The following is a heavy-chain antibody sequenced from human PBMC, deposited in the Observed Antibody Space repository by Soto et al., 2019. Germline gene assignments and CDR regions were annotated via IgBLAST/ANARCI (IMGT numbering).Heavy chain of an antibody. CDR2: ISARGGST. CDR3: ARDPPNDKTQLDYGMDV. Sequence: PRLSCAASGFTFSSYTMNWVRQAPGKGLEWVSLISARGGSTYYAGPVKGRFTISRDNSKNTLYLQMNSLRAEDTGVYYCARDPPNDKTQLDYGMDVWGQGTAVTVSS. J-gene: IGHJ6*02. CDR1: GFTFSSYT. V-gene: IGHV3-23*01. D-gene: IGHD2-2*01.